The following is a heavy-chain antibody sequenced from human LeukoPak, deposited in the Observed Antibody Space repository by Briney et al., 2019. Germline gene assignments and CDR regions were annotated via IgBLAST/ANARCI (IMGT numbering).Heavy chain of an antibody. CDR1: GGTFSSSA. D-gene: IGHD3-10*01. CDR2: ITPIFGTS. Sequence: ASVTVSCKASGGTFSSSAISWVRQAPGQGLEWMGGITPIFGTSNYAQKFQGRVTITADKSTTTAYMELSSLRSEDTAVYYCARAHEHYYAGDYWGQGTLVTVSS. CDR3: ARAHEHYYAGDY. V-gene: IGHV1-69*06. J-gene: IGHJ4*02.